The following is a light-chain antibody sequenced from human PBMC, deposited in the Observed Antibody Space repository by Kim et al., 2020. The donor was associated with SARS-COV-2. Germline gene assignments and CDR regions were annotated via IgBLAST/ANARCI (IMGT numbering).Light chain of an antibody. CDR2: AAS. Sequence: DIQMTQSPSSLSASVGDRVTLTCRASQSISTYLNWYQHKAGKAPKLLIYAASTLQSGVPSRFTGSGSGTDFTLTISSLQPDDFATYYCQQSYTTPYTFGQGTKLEI. CDR3: QQSYTTPYT. V-gene: IGKV1-39*01. J-gene: IGKJ2*01. CDR1: QSISTY.